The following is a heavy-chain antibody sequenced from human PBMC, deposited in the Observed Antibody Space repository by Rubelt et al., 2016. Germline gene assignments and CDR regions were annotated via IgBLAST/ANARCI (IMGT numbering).Heavy chain of an antibody. CDR3: AREYYYGMDV. J-gene: IGHJ6*02. CDR2: MSYDGSNK. CDR1: GFTFSSYS. Sequence: VQLVESGGGLVQPGGSLRLSCAASGFTFSSYSMNWVRQAPGKGLAWVAVMSYDGSNKYYADSVKGRFTMSRDKSKKTLYLQMNSLRAEDTAVYYCAREYYYGMDVWGQGTTVTVSS. V-gene: IGHV3-30*03.